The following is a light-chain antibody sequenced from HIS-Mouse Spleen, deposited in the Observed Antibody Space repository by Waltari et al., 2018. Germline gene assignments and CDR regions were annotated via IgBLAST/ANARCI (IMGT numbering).Light chain of an antibody. CDR1: QSVSSN. V-gene: IGKV3-15*01. J-gene: IGKJ5*01. Sequence: EILMMHSPATLPVAQGERATLSRRASQSVSSNLAWYQQKPGQAPRLLIYGASTRATGIPARFSGSGSGTEFTLTISSMQSEDFAVYYCQQYNNWPPITFGQGTRLEIK. CDR2: GAS. CDR3: QQYNNWPPIT.